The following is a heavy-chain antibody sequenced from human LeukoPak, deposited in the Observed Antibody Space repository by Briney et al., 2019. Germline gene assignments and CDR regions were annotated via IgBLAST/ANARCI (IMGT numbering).Heavy chain of an antibody. CDR3: ALNRLGRHNWFDP. V-gene: IGHV3-53*01. J-gene: IGHJ5*02. Sequence: GGSLRLSCAASGFTVSNKYMSWVRQAPGRGLEWVSVIYSGGSTYYADSVKGRFTISRDNAKNSLYLQMNSLRAEDTAVYYCALNRLGRHNWFDPWGQGTLVTVSS. CDR1: GFTVSNKY. CDR2: IYSGGST. D-gene: IGHD1/OR15-1a*01.